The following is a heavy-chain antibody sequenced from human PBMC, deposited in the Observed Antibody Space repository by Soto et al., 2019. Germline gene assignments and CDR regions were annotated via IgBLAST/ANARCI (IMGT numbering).Heavy chain of an antibody. CDR1: GFTFSSYG. J-gene: IGHJ3*02. Sequence: QVQRVESGGGVVQPGRSLRLSCAASGFTFSSYGMQWVRQAPGKGLEWVALMWYDGSNKYYADSVKGRFTISRDNSKNTLYRQMDRLRPEHTATYYCARYVLRWTEPDASEIWGQGTMVTVSP. CDR3: ARYVLRWTEPDASEI. CDR2: MWYDGSNK. V-gene: IGHV3-33*01. D-gene: IGHD3-3*01.